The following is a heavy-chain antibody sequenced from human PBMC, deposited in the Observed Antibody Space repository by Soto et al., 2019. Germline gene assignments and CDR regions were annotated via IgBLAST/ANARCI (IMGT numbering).Heavy chain of an antibody. CDR1: GGSISSYY. D-gene: IGHD2-15*01. J-gene: IGHJ4*02. V-gene: IGHV4-59*08. CDR3: ARRYCSSSSCYLDY. CDR2: IYHSGST. Sequence: PSETLSLTCTVSGGSISSYYWSWIRQPPGKGLEWIGYIYHSGSTNYNPSLKSRVTISVDTSKNQFSLKLSSVTAADTAVYYCARRYCSSSSCYLDYWGQGTLVTVS.